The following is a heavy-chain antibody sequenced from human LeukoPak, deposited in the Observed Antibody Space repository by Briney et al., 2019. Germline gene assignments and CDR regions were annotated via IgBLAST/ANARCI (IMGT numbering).Heavy chain of an antibody. CDR2: ISGYNGNT. CDR1: GYTFTSYG. J-gene: IGHJ4*02. V-gene: IGHV1-18*01. Sequence: ASVKVSCKASGYTFTSYGISWVRQAPGQGLEWMGWISGYNGNTKYAQKFQGRVTMTTDTPTSTAYMELRSLRSDDTAVYYCARSSPPDYYDSSGYYREPDFDYWGQGTLVTVSS. CDR3: ARSSPPDYYDSSGYYREPDFDY. D-gene: IGHD3-22*01.